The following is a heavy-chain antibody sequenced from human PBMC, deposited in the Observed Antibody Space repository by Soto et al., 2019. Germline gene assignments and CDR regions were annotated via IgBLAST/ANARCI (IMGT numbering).Heavy chain of an antibody. J-gene: IGHJ3*02. CDR1: GFTFSSYG. CDR2: IWYDGSNK. D-gene: IGHD1-26*01. CDR3: ARAREHDAFDI. V-gene: IGHV3-33*01. Sequence: ESGGGVVQPGRSLRLSCAASGFTFSSYGMHWVRQAPGKGLEWVAVIWYDGSNKYYADSVKGRFTISRDNSKNTLYLQMNSLRAEDTAVYYCARAREHDAFDIWGQGTMVTVSS.